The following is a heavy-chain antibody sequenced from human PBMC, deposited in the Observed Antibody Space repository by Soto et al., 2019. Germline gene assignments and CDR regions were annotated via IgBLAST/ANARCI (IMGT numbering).Heavy chain of an antibody. CDR1: GFTVRNTH. CDR3: ARGLDTAKVGY. CDR2: IYPAGNT. J-gene: IGHJ4*02. Sequence: PGGSLRLSCTASGFTVRNTHMTWVRQAPGRGPEWVSNIYPAGNTFYADSVKGRFTMSRDISKNMLYLQMNSLRAEDTAVYYCARGLDTAKVGYWGQGTLVTVS. V-gene: IGHV3-53*01. D-gene: IGHD5-18*01.